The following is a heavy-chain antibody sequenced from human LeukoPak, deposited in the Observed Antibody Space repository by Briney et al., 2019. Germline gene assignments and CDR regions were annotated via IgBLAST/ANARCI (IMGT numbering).Heavy chain of an antibody. CDR3: AGDSPEDYGGYSYYFDY. J-gene: IGHJ4*02. Sequence: ASVKVSCKASGYTFTGYYMHWVRQAPGQGLEWMGIINPSGGSTSYAQKFQGRVTMTRDTSTSTVYMELSSLRSEDTAVYYCAGDSPEDYGGYSYYFDYWGQGTLVTVSS. CDR2: INPSGGST. V-gene: IGHV1-46*01. D-gene: IGHD4-23*01. CDR1: GYTFTGYY.